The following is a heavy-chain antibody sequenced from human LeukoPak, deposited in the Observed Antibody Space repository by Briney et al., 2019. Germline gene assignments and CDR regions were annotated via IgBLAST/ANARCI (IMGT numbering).Heavy chain of an antibody. D-gene: IGHD3-22*01. Sequence: SETLSLTCAFSGGSISSSNYSWDWIRQPPGKGLEWIATIYYSGITYYNPSLQSRVSTLLDTSKNQFSLKLTSVTAADTAVYYCARAYYYDSSGSLDPWGQGTLVTVSS. CDR2: IYYSGIT. CDR1: GGSISSSNYS. CDR3: ARAYYYDSSGSLDP. V-gene: IGHV4-39*07. J-gene: IGHJ5*02.